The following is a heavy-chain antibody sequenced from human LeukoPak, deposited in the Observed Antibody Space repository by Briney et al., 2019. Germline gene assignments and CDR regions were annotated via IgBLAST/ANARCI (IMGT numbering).Heavy chain of an antibody. CDR1: GGSISSSSYY. D-gene: IGHD6-13*01. Sequence: SETLSLTCTVSGGSISSSSYYWGWIRQPPGKGLEWIGSIHYSGSTNYNPSLRSRATISADTPINHFSLKLTSVTAADTALYYCAGTSSYFVYWGQGTLVTVSS. J-gene: IGHJ4*02. CDR2: IHYSGST. CDR3: AGTSSYFVY. V-gene: IGHV4-39*07.